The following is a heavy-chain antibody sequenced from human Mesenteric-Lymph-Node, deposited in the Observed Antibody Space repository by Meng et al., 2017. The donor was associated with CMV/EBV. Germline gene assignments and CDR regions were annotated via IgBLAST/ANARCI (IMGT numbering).Heavy chain of an antibody. Sequence: GGSLRLSCKGSGYSFTSSWIGWVRQMPGKGLEWMGIIYPGDSDTRYSPSFQGQVTISADKSISTAYLQWSSLKASDTAIYYCATYRLGWGGYFDYWGQGTLVTVSS. CDR2: IYPGDSDT. CDR1: GYSFTSSW. D-gene: IGHD2-21*01. CDR3: ATYRLGWGGYFDY. J-gene: IGHJ4*02. V-gene: IGHV5-51*01.